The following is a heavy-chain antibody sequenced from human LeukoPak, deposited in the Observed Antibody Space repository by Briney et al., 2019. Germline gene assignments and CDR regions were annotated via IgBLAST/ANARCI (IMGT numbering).Heavy chain of an antibody. CDR3: ARGLDYDILTGYTYFDY. D-gene: IGHD3-9*01. CDR1: GGTFSSYA. CDR2: IIPIFGTA. Sequence: GASVKVSCKASGGTFSSYAISWVRQAPGQGLEWMGGIIPIFGTANYAQKFQGRVTMTTDTSTSTAYMELRSLRSDDTAVYYCARGLDYDILTGYTYFDYWGQGALVTVSS. V-gene: IGHV1-69*05. J-gene: IGHJ4*02.